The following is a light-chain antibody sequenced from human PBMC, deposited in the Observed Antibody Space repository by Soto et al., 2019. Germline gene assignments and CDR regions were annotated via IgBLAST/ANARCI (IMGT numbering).Light chain of an antibody. Sequence: EIVMTQSPSTLSVSPGERATRAFMASQSVSSNSAWYQQKPGQAPRLLIYGASTRATGIPARFSGSGSGTEFTLTISSLEPEDFAVYYCQQRSNWPPITFGQGTRLEI. V-gene: IGKV3-15*01. CDR2: GAS. J-gene: IGKJ5*01. CDR1: QSVSSN. CDR3: QQRSNWPPIT.